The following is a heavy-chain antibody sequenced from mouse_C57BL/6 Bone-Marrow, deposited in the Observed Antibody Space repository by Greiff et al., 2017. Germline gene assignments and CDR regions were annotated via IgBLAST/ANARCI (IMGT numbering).Heavy chain of an antibody. D-gene: IGHD2-5*01. J-gene: IGHJ4*01. V-gene: IGHV14-2*01. CDR1: GFNIKDYY. Sequence: EVQLQQSGAELVKPGASVKLSCTASGFNIKDYYLHWVKQRTEQGLEWIGRIDPEDGEPKYAPNFQGKATITADTSSNTAYLQLSSLTSEDTAGYYCARWPIGTTCYAMDYWGQGTSVTVSS. CDR3: ARWPIGTTCYAMDY. CDR2: IDPEDGEP.